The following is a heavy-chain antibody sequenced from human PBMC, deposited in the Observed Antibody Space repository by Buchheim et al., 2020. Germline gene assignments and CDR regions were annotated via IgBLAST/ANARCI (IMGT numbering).Heavy chain of an antibody. D-gene: IGHD3-3*01. CDR2: IYYSGST. CDR1: GGSISSSSYY. V-gene: IGHV4-39*01. Sequence: QLQLQESGPGLVKPSETLSLTCTVSGGSISSSSYYWGWIRQPPGKGLEWIGSIYYSGSTYYNPSLKSRVTLSVDTSKNQFSLKLSSVTAADTAVYYCARRSGITIFGVAHGGLDVWGQGTT. J-gene: IGHJ6*02. CDR3: ARRSGITIFGVAHGGLDV.